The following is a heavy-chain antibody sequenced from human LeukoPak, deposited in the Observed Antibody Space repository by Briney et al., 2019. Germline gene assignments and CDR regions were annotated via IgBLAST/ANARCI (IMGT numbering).Heavy chain of an antibody. Sequence: ASVKVSCKASGYTFIDYFIHWVRQATGQGLEWMGYMNPNSGNTGYAQKFQGRVTITTDTSISTAYMELSSLRSEDTAVYSCAREGLDYWGQGTLVTVSS. J-gene: IGHJ4*02. CDR2: MNPNSGNT. V-gene: IGHV1-8*03. CDR1: GYTFIDYF. CDR3: AREGLDY.